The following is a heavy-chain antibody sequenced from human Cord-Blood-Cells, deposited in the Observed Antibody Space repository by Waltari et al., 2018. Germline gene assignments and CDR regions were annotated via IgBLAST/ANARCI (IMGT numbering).Heavy chain of an antibody. Sequence: EVELVESGGGLVHPGGYMRRDCAASGFTSSSYEMNSVRQAPGKWMEWGSYIISSGSTIYDAVAVNGRFTTARDNAKSARYLKMNSQGAEDTAVYYCAREGVWFRESHAFDSWGQGAMVTVSS. V-gene: IGHV3-48*03. J-gene: IGHJ3*02. CDR3: AREGVWFRESHAFDS. CDR2: IISSGSTI. D-gene: IGHD3-10*01. CDR1: GFTSSSYE.